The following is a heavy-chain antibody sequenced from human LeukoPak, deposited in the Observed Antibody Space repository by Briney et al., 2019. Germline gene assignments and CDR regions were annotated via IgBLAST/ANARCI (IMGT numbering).Heavy chain of an antibody. Sequence: GGSLRLSCAVSGVNFSSYWMSWVRQAPGKGLEWVANIKQDGSEEYYVDSVKGRFTISRDNSKNTLYLRMNSLRAEDTAVYYCAKGYGWEASYYYYYMDVWGKGTTVTISS. V-gene: IGHV3-7*01. CDR3: AKGYGWEASYYYYYMDV. CDR1: GVNFSSYW. D-gene: IGHD1-26*01. CDR2: IKQDGSEE. J-gene: IGHJ6*03.